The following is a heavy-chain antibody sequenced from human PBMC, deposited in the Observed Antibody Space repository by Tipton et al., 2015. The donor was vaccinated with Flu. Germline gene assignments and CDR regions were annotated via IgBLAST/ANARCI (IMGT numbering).Heavy chain of an antibody. Sequence: TLSLTCTVSGGSIRNYYWSWLRQPAGKGLEWIGRISHSGSTNYNVSLNGRVIMSVDPSKGQLSLRLSSATAADTAKYYCARDLRGYNGYTGGDAFDVWGQGTVVTVSS. D-gene: IGHD5-12*01. CDR3: ARDLRGYNGYTGGDAFDV. CDR1: GGSIRNYY. J-gene: IGHJ3*01. CDR2: ISHSGST. V-gene: IGHV4-4*07.